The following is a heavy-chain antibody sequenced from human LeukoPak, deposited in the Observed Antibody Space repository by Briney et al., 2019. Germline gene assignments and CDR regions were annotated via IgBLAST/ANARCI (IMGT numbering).Heavy chain of an antibody. D-gene: IGHD3-22*01. CDR2: MSPNSGNT. CDR1: GYTFTSYD. V-gene: IGHV1-8*03. CDR3: AAGGEYYYDSSGPNFDC. J-gene: IGHJ4*02. Sequence: LEASLTVSCKASGYTFTSYDINWVRQATGQGLEWMGWMSPNSGNTGYAQKFQGRVTITRNTSISTAYMDLSSLRSEDTAVYYCAAGGEYYYDSSGPNFDCWGQGTLVTVSS.